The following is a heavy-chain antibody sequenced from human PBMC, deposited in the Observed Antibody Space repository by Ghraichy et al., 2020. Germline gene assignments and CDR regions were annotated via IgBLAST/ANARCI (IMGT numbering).Heavy chain of an antibody. Sequence: GGSLRLSCAASGFSFSGYTMHWVRQPPGKGLEWVSLFSWNGGTTYYADSVKGRFTISRDNSKNSLYLQMNSLRTEDTALYYCAKDNWGTIDYWGQGTLVTVSS. V-gene: IGHV3-43*01. D-gene: IGHD2-2*01. CDR1: GFSFSGYT. J-gene: IGHJ4*02. CDR2: FSWNGGTT. CDR3: AKDNWGTIDY.